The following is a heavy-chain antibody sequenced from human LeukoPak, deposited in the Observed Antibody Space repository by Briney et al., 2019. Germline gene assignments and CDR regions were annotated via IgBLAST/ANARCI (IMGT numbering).Heavy chain of an antibody. V-gene: IGHV4-59*01. CDR1: GGSISSYY. J-gene: IGHJ6*03. CDR3: ARAHDFWSGSPLYYYYMDV. D-gene: IGHD3-3*01. CDR2: IYYSGST. Sequence: SETLSLTCTVSGGSISSYYWSWIRQPPGKGLEWIGYIYYSGSTNYNPSLKSRVTISVDTSKNQFSLKLSSVTAADTAVYYCARAHDFWSGSPLYYYYMDVRGKGTTVTVSS.